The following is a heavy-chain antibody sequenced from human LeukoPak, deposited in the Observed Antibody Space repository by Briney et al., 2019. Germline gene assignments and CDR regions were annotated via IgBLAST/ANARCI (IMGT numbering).Heavy chain of an antibody. CDR2: INRSGST. D-gene: IGHD2-2*02. V-gene: IGHV4-34*01. CDR3: ARLGIYCSSTTCYMGDY. Sequence: SETLSLTCAVYGGSFSGYYWSWIRQPPGKGLEWNAEINRSGSTNYNPSLKSRVTISVDTSKTQFSLKLSSVTAADTAVYYCARLGIYCSSTTCYMGDYWGQGTLVTVSS. J-gene: IGHJ4*02. CDR1: GGSFSGYY.